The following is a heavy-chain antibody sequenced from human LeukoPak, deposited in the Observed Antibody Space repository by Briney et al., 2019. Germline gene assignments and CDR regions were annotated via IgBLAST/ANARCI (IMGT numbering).Heavy chain of an antibody. CDR2: ISYDGTNK. CDR1: GFTSSSYG. J-gene: IGHJ4*02. V-gene: IGHV3-30*18. CDR3: AKEKADYFDY. Sequence: GGSLRLSCAASGFTSSSYGMHWDRQAPGKGLEWVAVISYDGTNKYYADSVKGRFTISRDNSKNTLYLQMNRLRAEDTAVYYCAKEKADYFDYWGQGTLVTVSS.